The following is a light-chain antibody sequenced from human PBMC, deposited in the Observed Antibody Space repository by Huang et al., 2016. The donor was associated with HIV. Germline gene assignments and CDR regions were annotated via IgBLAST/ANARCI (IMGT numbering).Light chain of an antibody. V-gene: IGKV3-15*01. CDR1: KSVSSN. J-gene: IGKJ2*01. CDR2: GAS. CDR3: QQYNNWLGT. Sequence: EIVMTQSPATLSVSPGERATLSCRASKSVSSNLAWDQQKPGQAPRLRIYGASPRATGIPARFSGSGSGTEFTLTISSLQSEDFAVYYCQQYNNWLGTFGQGTKLEIK.